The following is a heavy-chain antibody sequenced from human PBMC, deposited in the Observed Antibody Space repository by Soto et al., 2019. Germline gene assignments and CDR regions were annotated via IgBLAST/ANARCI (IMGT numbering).Heavy chain of an antibody. CDR1: GFTFSSYA. V-gene: IGHV3-30-3*01. CDR2: ISYDGSNK. Sequence: QVQMVESGGGVVQPGRSLRLSCAASGFTFSSYAMHWVRQAPGKGLEWVAVISYDGSNKDYADSVKGRFTISRDNSKNPLYLQMNRLRAEDTAVYYCASVQAAAGYVAFDIWGQGTMVTVSS. J-gene: IGHJ3*02. CDR3: ASVQAAAGYVAFDI. D-gene: IGHD6-13*01.